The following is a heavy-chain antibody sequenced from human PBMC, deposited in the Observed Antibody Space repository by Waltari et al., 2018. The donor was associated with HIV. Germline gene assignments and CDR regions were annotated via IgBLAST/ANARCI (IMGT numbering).Heavy chain of an antibody. CDR1: GFTFSSYS. J-gene: IGHJ3*02. CDR2: ISSSSSTI. Sequence: EVQLVESGGGLVQPGGSLRLSCAASGFTFSSYSMNWVRQAPGKGLEWVSYISSSSSTICYADSVKGRFTISIDNAKNSLYLQMNSLVAEDTAVYYCARDVAGGAFDIWGQGTMVTVSS. D-gene: IGHD2-15*01. V-gene: IGHV3-48*01. CDR3: ARDVAGGAFDI.